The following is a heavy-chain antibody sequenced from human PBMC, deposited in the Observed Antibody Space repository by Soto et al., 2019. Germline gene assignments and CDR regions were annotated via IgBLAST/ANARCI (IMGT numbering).Heavy chain of an antibody. CDR1: GDSISTTTYY. CDR2: IFYSGNT. J-gene: IGHJ6*02. D-gene: IGHD2-2*01. Sequence: PSETLSLTCTVSGDSISTTTYYWGWISQPPGKGLGWIGSIFYSGNTYYNPSLRGRVTISVDTSKNQFSLKLSSVTAADTAVYYCATVYQLLFVPYFAYGMDVWGQGTTVT. CDR3: ATVYQLLFVPYFAYGMDV. V-gene: IGHV4-39*01.